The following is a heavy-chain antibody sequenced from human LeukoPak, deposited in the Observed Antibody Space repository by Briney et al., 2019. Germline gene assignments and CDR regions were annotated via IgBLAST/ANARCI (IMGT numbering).Heavy chain of an antibody. V-gene: IGHV1-2*02. CDR2: INPNSGGT. CDR1: GYTFTGYY. CDR3: ASGVPAAIVLTTGYPYYYGIDV. D-gene: IGHD2-2*02. Sequence: GGSVRVSCKASGYTFTGYYMHWVRQAPGQGLEWVGWINPNSGGTNYAQKVQGRVTMTRDTSFSTAYMELNRLRSDDTAVYYCASGVPAAIVLTTGYPYYYGIDVWGQVTTVTVSS. J-gene: IGHJ6*02.